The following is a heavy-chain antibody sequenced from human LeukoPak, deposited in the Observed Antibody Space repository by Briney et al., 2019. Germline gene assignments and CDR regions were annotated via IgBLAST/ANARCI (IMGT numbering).Heavy chain of an antibody. D-gene: IGHD6-13*01. CDR1: GYTFTGQY. J-gene: IGHJ4*02. V-gene: IGHV1-2*02. Sequence: GASVKVSCKASGYTFTGQYVHWVRQAPGQGLEWMGWINPNSGGTNYAQKFQGRVTMTTDTSTSTAYMELRSLRSDDTAVYYCARVGIAAAGGYYFDYRGQGTLVTVSS. CDR2: INPNSGGT. CDR3: ARVGIAAAGGYYFDY.